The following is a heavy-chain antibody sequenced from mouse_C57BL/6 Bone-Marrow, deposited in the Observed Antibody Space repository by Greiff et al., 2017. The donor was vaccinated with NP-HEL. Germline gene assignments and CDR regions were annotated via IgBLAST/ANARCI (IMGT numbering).Heavy chain of an antibody. V-gene: IGHV1-19*01. J-gene: IGHJ3*01. Sequence: EVQLQQSGPVLVKPGASVKMSCKASGYTFTDYYMNWVKQSHGKSLEWIGVINPYNGGTSYNQKFKGKATLTVDKSSSTAYMELNSLTSEDAAVYYCASLDSYFAYWGQGTLVTVSA. D-gene: IGHD2-12*01. CDR2: INPYNGGT. CDR3: ASLDSYFAY. CDR1: GYTFTDYY.